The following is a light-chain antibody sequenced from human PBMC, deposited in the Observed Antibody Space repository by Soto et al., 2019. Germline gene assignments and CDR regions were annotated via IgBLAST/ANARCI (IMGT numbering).Light chain of an antibody. Sequence: DIQMTQSPSTLSASVGDRVTITCRASQSISSWLAWYQQKPGKAPKLLIYKASSLESGVPSRFSGSGSGTEFTLTISSLQPDDFANYYCQQYNSWGTFGQGTKVEIK. CDR1: QSISSW. V-gene: IGKV1-5*03. CDR3: QQYNSWGT. J-gene: IGKJ1*01. CDR2: KAS.